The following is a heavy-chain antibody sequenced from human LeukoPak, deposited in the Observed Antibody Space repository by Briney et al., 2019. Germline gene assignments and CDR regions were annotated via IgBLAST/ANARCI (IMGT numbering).Heavy chain of an antibody. J-gene: IGHJ6*02. Sequence: PSETLSLTCAVYGGSFSGYYWSWIRQPPGKGLEWIGYIYYSGSTNYNPSLKSRVTISVDTSKNQFSLKLSSVTAADTAVYYCAGTPGYSSSWYDIYYYYYGMDVWGQGTTVTVSS. CDR3: AGTPGYSSSWYDIYYYYYGMDV. D-gene: IGHD6-13*01. V-gene: IGHV4-59*08. CDR1: GGSFSGYY. CDR2: IYYSGST.